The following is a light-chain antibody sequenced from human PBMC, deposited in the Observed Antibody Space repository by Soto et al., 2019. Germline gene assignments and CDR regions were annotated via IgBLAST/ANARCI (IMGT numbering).Light chain of an antibody. CDR2: EVS. CDR1: SSDVGGYNY. J-gene: IGLJ2*01. Sequence: QSVLTQPASVSGSPGQSIAISCTGTSSDVGGYNYVSWYQHHPGKAPKLMIYEVSNWPSGVSNRFSGSKSGNTASLTISGLQAEDEADYYCSSYTSSSTVVFGGGTKLTVL. V-gene: IGLV2-14*01. CDR3: SSYTSSSTVV.